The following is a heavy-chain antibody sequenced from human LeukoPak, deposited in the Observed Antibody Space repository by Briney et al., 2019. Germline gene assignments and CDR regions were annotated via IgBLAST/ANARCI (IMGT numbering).Heavy chain of an antibody. D-gene: IGHD2-2*01. J-gene: IGHJ6*03. V-gene: IGHV3-7*01. Sequence: PGGSLRLSCAASGFTFSSYWMSWVRQAPAKGLEWVANIKQDGSEKYYVDSVKGRFTISRDNAKNSLYLQMNSLRAEDTAVYYCARGLGWCSSTSCYYYMDVWGKGTTVTVSS. CDR2: IKQDGSEK. CDR3: ARGLGWCSSTSCYYYMDV. CDR1: GFTFSSYW.